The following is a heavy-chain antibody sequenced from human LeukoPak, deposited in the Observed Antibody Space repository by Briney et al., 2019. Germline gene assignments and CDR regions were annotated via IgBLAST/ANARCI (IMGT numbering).Heavy chain of an antibody. CDR2: IYYSGST. V-gene: IGHV4-39*07. Sequence: SETLSLTCSVSGGSIGRGSYYWGWIRQSPGKGLEWIGSIYYSGSTNYNPSLKSRVTISVDTSKNQFSLKLNSVTAADTAVYYCARALLDFDWLLPATFDIWGQGTLVTVSS. D-gene: IGHD3-9*01. CDR1: GGSIGRGSYY. J-gene: IGHJ3*02. CDR3: ARALLDFDWLLPATFDI.